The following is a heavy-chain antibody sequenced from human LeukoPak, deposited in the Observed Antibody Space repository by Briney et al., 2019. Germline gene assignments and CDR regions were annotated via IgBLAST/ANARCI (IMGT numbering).Heavy chain of an antibody. D-gene: IGHD6-13*01. Sequence: GGSLRLSCAASGFTFSDYYMSWIRQAPGKGLEWVSYISSSGSTIYYADSVKGRFTISRDNAKNSLYLQMSSLRAEDTAVYYCARALKAAAGFYYYYYYMDVWGKGTTVTVSS. CDR3: ARALKAAAGFYYYYYYMDV. CDR1: GFTFSDYY. J-gene: IGHJ6*03. CDR2: ISSSGSTI. V-gene: IGHV3-11*01.